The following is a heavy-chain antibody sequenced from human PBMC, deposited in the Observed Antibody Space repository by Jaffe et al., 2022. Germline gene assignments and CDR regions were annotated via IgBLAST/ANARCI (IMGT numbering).Heavy chain of an antibody. CDR3: AHIPVNNWRYVAYYFGY. J-gene: IGHJ4*01. V-gene: IGHV2-5*01. Sequence: QITLKESGPTLVKPTQTLTLTCTFSGFALTNSGVGVGWIRQSPGKALEWLALIYWNDDKSYSPSLKNRLTITKDTSKNQVVLRVTNMDPVDTATYYCAHIPVNNWRYVAYYFGYWGLGTLVTVSS. CDR2: IYWNDDK. D-gene: IGHD1-20*01. CDR1: GFALTNSGVG.